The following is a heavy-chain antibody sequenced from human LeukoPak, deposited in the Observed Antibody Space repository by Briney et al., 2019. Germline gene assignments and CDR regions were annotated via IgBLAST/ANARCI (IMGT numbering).Heavy chain of an antibody. Sequence: GGSLRLSCAASGFTFSSYSMNWVRQAPGKGLEWVSSISSSSSYIYYADSVKGRFTISRDNAKNSLYLQMNSLRAEDTAVYYCARGAWIQLWLPTTDWGQGTLVTVSS. J-gene: IGHJ4*02. CDR3: ARGAWIQLWLPTTD. D-gene: IGHD5-18*01. V-gene: IGHV3-21*01. CDR2: ISSSSSYI. CDR1: GFTFSSYS.